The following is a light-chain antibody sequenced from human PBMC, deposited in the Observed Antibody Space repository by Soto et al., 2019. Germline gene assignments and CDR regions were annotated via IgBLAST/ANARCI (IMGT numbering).Light chain of an antibody. V-gene: IGLV1-44*01. Sequence: QSVLTQPPSASGTPGQRVTISCSGSSSNIGRNTVSWYQRLPGTAPKLLIYGINKRPSGVPDRFSGSTSGTSASLAISGLQSDDEAIYYCAAWDDSLSGSVVFGGGTKLTVL. CDR1: SSNIGRNT. CDR2: GIN. J-gene: IGLJ2*01. CDR3: AAWDDSLSGSVV.